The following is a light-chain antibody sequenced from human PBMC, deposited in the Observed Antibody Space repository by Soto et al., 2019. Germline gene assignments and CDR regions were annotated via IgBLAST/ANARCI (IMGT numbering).Light chain of an antibody. CDR2: DAS. Sequence: EIVLTQSPATLSLSPGERATLSCRASQSVSSYLAWYQQKPGQAPRLLIYDASNRATSIPARFSGGGSGIEFTFTITSLEPEDFAVYYCQQRSNWPPTWTFGQGTKVDIK. J-gene: IGKJ1*01. V-gene: IGKV3-11*01. CDR3: QQRSNWPPTWT. CDR1: QSVSSY.